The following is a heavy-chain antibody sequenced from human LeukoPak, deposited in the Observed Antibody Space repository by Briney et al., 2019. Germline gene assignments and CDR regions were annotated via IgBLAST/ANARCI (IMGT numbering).Heavy chain of an antibody. V-gene: IGHV3-11*01. D-gene: IGHD3-22*01. CDR1: GVTFSDYY. CDR2: ISYSGRTM. CDR3: AGSYDSSGFADN. Sequence: GGSLRLSCAASGVTFSDYYMTWIRQAPGKGLEWVSYISYSGRTMYYADSVRGRFTISRDNAKNSPYLEMKSLRAEDTAVYYCAGSYDSSGFADNWGQGTLVTVSS. J-gene: IGHJ4*02.